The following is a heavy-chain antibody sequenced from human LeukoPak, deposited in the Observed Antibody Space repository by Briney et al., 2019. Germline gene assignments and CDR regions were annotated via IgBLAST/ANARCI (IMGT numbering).Heavy chain of an antibody. Sequence: ASVKVSCKASGYTFTGYYMHWVRQAPGQGLEWMGWINPNSGGTNYAQKFQGRVTMTRDTSISTAYMELSRLRSDDTAVYYCARGYSSGWYEGGFHYFDYWGQGTLVTVSS. D-gene: IGHD6-19*01. CDR3: ARGYSSGWYEGGFHYFDY. V-gene: IGHV1-2*02. J-gene: IGHJ4*02. CDR2: INPNSGGT. CDR1: GYTFTGYY.